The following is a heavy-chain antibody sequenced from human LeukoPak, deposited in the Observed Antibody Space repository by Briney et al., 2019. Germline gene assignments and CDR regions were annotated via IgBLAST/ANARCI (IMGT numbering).Heavy chain of an antibody. CDR3: ARGPYDSSGYLYYYGMDV. V-gene: IGHV4-61*08. D-gene: IGHD3-22*01. CDR1: GGSISSGDYY. J-gene: IGHJ6*02. Sequence: SETLSLTCTVSGGSISSGDYYWSWIRQPPGKGLEWIGYIYYSGSTNYNPSLKSRVTISVDTSKNQFSLKLSSVTAADTAVYYCARGPYDSSGYLYYYGMDVWGQGTTVTVSS. CDR2: IYYSGST.